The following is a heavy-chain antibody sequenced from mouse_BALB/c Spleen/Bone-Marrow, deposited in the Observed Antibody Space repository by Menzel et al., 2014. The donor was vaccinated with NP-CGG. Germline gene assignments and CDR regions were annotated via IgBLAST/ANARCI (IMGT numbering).Heavy chain of an antibody. CDR1: GFNIKDTY. J-gene: IGHJ4*01. CDR3: AEITTAAYYVMDY. V-gene: IGHV14-3*02. Sequence: VQLQQSGAELVKPGASVKLSCTASGFNIKDTYIHWVKQRPEQGLEWIGRIDPANGNTKYDLKFQGKATITADTSSNTAYLQLSSLTSEDTAVYYCAEITTAAYYVMDYWGQGTSVTVSS. CDR2: IDPANGNT. D-gene: IGHD1-2*01.